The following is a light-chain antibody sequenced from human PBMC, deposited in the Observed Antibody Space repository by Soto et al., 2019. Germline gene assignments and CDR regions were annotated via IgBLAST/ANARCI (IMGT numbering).Light chain of an antibody. CDR1: QSVNKW. Sequence: DIQMTQSPSTLSASVGDIVTITFRASQSVNKWLALFQQKPGKIPNLLIYAASTLRAGVPSRFSGSGSGTDFTLTISSLQPEDVAAYYCQKYNSAPLTFGGGTKVDIK. CDR2: AAS. J-gene: IGKJ4*01. V-gene: IGKV1-27*01. CDR3: QKYNSAPLT.